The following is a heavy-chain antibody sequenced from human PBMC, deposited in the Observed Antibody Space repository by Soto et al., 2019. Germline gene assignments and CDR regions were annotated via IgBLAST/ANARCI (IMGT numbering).Heavy chain of an antibody. CDR3: ARQGGSGRSHDY. CDR2: IYYSGNT. D-gene: IGHD3-10*01. CDR1: GGSISSSTYY. V-gene: IGHV4-39*01. Sequence: QLQLQESGPGLVKPSETLSLTCGVSGGSISSSTYYWAWIRQPPGKGLAWIGTIYYSGNTYYNPSLTILVPLSVDQSNNQFFLQLISVTAADTAVHDYARQGGSGRSHDYWGQGTLVTVSS. J-gene: IGHJ4*02.